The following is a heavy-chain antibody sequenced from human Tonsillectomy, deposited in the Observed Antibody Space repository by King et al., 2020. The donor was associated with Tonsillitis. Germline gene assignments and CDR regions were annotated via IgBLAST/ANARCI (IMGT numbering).Heavy chain of an antibody. CDR3: ASRGAFDI. Sequence: VQLVESGGGLVQPGGSLRLSCAASGFTFSSYSMNWVRQAPGKGLEWVSYISSSSSTIYYADSVKGRFTISRDNAKNSPYLQMNSLRAEDTAVYYCASRGAFDIWGQGTMVTVSS. CDR1: GFTFSSYS. CDR2: ISSSSSTI. V-gene: IGHV3-48*04. J-gene: IGHJ3*02.